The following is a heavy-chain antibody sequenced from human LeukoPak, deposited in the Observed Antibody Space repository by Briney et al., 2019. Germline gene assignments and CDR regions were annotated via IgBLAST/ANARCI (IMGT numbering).Heavy chain of an antibody. Sequence: SETLSLTCTVSGGSIGSSSYYWGWIRQPPGKGLEWIGSIYYSGSTYYNPSLKSRVTISVDTSKNQFSMKLSSVTAADTAVYYCARGRITMVRGVKGYFDYWGQGTLVTVSS. CDR1: GGSIGSSSYY. V-gene: IGHV4-39*01. CDR2: IYYSGST. J-gene: IGHJ4*02. D-gene: IGHD3-10*01. CDR3: ARGRITMVRGVKGYFDY.